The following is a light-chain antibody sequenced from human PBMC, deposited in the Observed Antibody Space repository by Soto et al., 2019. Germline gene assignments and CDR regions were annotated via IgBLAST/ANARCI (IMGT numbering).Light chain of an antibody. V-gene: IGKV3-11*01. Sequence: EIVLTQSPATLSLSPGERATLSCRASESVASHVAWYQQKPGQAPRLLIHDASNRATGIPARFSGSGSGTDFTLTISSLEPEDFAVYYCQQRSDWPSITFGQGTRLQIK. CDR3: QQRSDWPSIT. CDR1: ESVASH. CDR2: DAS. J-gene: IGKJ5*01.